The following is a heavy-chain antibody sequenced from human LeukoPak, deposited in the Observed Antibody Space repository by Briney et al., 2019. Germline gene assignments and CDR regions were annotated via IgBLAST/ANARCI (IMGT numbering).Heavy chain of an antibody. CDR1: GGSISIYY. Sequence: PSETLSLTCTVSGGSISIYYWNWIRQPAGKGLEWIGRIYTSGSTNYNPSLKSRVTISVDTSKNEFSLKLSSVTAADTAVYYCARVTGQFYFYYYMDVWGKGTTVTVSS. J-gene: IGHJ6*03. CDR2: IYTSGST. CDR3: ARVTGQFYFYYYMDV. V-gene: IGHV4-4*07. D-gene: IGHD7-27*01.